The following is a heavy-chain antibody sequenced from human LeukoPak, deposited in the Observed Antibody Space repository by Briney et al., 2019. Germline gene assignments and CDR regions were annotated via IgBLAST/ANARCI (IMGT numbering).Heavy chain of an antibody. Sequence: GESLKISCKGSGYSFTSYWISWVRQMPGKGLEWMGRIDPSDSYTNYSPSFQGHVTISADKSISTAYLQWSGLKASDTAMYYCATSAYGDGVYWGQGTLVTVSS. V-gene: IGHV5-10-1*01. CDR1: GYSFTSYW. CDR3: ATSAYGDGVY. D-gene: IGHD4-17*01. J-gene: IGHJ4*02. CDR2: IDPSDSYT.